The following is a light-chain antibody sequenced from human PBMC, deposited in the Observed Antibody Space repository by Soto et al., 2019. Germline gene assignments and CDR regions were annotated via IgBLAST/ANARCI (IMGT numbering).Light chain of an antibody. CDR2: DAS. CDR3: QKRSTWPPVT. J-gene: IGKJ4*01. CDR1: QSINRH. Sequence: EIVLTKSPATLSLSPGERATLSCRASQSINRHLAWYRQKPGQAPRLLIYDASNRATGIPARFSGSGSGTDFTLTIISLEPEDFGVYYCQKRSTWPPVTFGGGTKVEIK. V-gene: IGKV3-11*01.